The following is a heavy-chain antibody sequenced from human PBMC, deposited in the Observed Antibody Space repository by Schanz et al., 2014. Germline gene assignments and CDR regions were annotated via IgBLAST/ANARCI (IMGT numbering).Heavy chain of an antibody. CDR3: ARGTDWNLHY. CDR2: IWSDGSTK. J-gene: IGHJ4*02. CDR1: GFTFSDYY. V-gene: IGHV3-33*08. D-gene: IGHD1-1*01. Sequence: QVQLVESGGGLVKPGGSLRLSCAASGFTFSDYYMSWIRQAPGKGPEWVAVIWSDGSTKYYADSVKGRFTISRDNSKNTLYLQMNSLRADDTAVYYCARGTDWNLHYWGQGALVTVSS.